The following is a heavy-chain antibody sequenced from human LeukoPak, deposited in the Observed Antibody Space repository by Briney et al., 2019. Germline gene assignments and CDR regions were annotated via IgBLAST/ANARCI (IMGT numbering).Heavy chain of an antibody. V-gene: IGHV4-31*02. Sequence: LRLSCAASGFTFSSYAMSWIRQHPGKGLEWIGYIHYSGSTYYNPSLKSRLTISVDTSKNQFSLKLSSVTAADTAVYYCARQRSYNWHFDLWGRGTLVTVSS. J-gene: IGHJ2*01. D-gene: IGHD3-10*01. CDR3: ARQRSYNWHFDL. CDR2: IHYSGST. CDR1: GFTFSSYA.